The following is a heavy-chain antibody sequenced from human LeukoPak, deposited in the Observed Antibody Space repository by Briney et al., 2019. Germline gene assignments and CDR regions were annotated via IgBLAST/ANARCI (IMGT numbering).Heavy chain of an antibody. CDR1: GGTFSSYA. J-gene: IGHJ4*02. CDR3: ARGTVGGSGYSPYFDY. D-gene: IGHD3-22*01. V-gene: IGHV1-69*05. Sequence: GASVKVSCKASGGTFSSYAISWVRQAPGQGLEWMGGIIPIFGTANYAQKFQGRVTITTDESTSTAYMELSSLRSEDTAVYYCARGTVGGSGYSPYFDYWGQGTLVTVSS. CDR2: IIPIFGTA.